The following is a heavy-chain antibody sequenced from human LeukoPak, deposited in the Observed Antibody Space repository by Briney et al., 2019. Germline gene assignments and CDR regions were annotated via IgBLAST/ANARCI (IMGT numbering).Heavy chain of an antibody. Sequence: ASVKVSRKASGYTFTSYYMHWVRQAPGQGLEWMGIINPSGGSTSYAQKFQGRVTMTRDTSTSTVYMELSSLRSEDTAVYYCARDEAHYDFWSGIWDSYYYYGMDVWGQGTTVTVSS. J-gene: IGHJ6*02. CDR3: ARDEAHYDFWSGIWDSYYYYGMDV. CDR2: INPSGGST. V-gene: IGHV1-46*01. D-gene: IGHD3-3*01. CDR1: GYTFTSYY.